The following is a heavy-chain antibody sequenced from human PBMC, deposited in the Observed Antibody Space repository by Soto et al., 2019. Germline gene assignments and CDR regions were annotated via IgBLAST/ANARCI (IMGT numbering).Heavy chain of an antibody. D-gene: IGHD6-13*01. CDR3: PKPYSSSWYLRRDY. V-gene: IGHV1-69*12. J-gene: IGHJ4*02. CDR2: CIPIFGTA. Sequence: QVQLVQSGAEVKKPGSSVKVSCKASGGTFSSYAISWVRQAPGQGLEWMGGCIPIFGTANYAQKFQGRVTITADESTSTAYMELSSLRSEDTAVYDCPKPYSSSWYLRRDYWGQGTMVTVSS. CDR1: GGTFSSYA.